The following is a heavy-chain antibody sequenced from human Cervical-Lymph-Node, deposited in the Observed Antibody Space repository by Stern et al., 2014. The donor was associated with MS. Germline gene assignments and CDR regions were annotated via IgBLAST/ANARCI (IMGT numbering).Heavy chain of an antibody. CDR3: ARDLGLDINGRTNYYYGMDV. Sequence: QVQLQQSGPGLVKPSQTLSLTCAISGDSVSSNSAAWNWIRQSPSRGLEWLGRTYYRSKWYNDYAVSVKSRITINPDTSQNQFSLQLNSVTPEDTAVYYCARDLGLDINGRTNYYYGMDVWGQGTTVTVSS. CDR1: GDSVSSNSAA. J-gene: IGHJ6*02. V-gene: IGHV6-1*01. CDR2: TYYRSKWYN. D-gene: IGHD1-20*01.